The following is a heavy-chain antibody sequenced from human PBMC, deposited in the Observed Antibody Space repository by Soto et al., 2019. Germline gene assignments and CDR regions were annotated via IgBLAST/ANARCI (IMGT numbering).Heavy chain of an antibody. D-gene: IGHD2-2*01. J-gene: IGHJ4*02. CDR2: IYYSGST. V-gene: IGHV4-39*01. CDR3: ARHSESYCSSTSCHYFDY. CDR1: GGSISSSSYY. Sequence: SETLSLTCTVSGGSISSSSYYWGWIRQPPGKGLEWIGSIYYSGSTYYNPSLKSRVTISVDTSKNQFSLKLSSVTAADTAVYYFARHSESYCSSTSCHYFDYWGQGTLVTVSS.